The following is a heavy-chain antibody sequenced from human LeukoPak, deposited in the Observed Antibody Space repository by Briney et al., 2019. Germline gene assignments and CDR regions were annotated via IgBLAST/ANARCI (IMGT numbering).Heavy chain of an antibody. Sequence: RTGGSLRLSCAASGYSFATYGMSRVRQSPGKGLKWVSAVNGDGSSTYYADSVKGRFTISRDNSKNMVYLYMNSLRVEDTAVYYCARPIWNDWGPFGYWGQGALVTVSS. D-gene: IGHD1-1*01. V-gene: IGHV3-23*01. CDR3: ARPIWNDWGPFGY. CDR1: GYSFATYG. J-gene: IGHJ4*02. CDR2: VNGDGSST.